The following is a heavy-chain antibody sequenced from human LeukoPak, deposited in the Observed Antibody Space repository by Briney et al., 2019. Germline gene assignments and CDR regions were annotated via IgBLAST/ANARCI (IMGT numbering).Heavy chain of an antibody. J-gene: IGHJ4*02. CDR1: GFTFSKYW. CDR3: ARESELLFDY. V-gene: IGHV3-21*04. D-gene: IGHD3-10*01. CDR2: ISSSSSYI. Sequence: KSGGSLRLSCAASGFTFSKYWMHWVRQAPGKGLEWVSSISSSSSYIYYADSVKGRFTISRHNSKNTLYLQMNSLRAEDTAVYYCARESELLFDYWGQGTLVTVSS.